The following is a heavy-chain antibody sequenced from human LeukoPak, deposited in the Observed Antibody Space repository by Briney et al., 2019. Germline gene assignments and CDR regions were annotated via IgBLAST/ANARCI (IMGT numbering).Heavy chain of an antibody. CDR3: ARDSADCSGGSCYSAEYFQH. CDR1: GYTFTSYG. CDR2: ISAYNGNT. Sequence: GASVKVSCKASGYTFTSYGISWVRQAPGQGLEWMGRISAYNGNTNFAQKVQDRVTMTTDTSTSTAYMELRSLRSDDTAVYYCARDSADCSGGSCYSAEYFQHWGQGTLVTVSS. V-gene: IGHV1-18*01. J-gene: IGHJ1*01. D-gene: IGHD2-15*01.